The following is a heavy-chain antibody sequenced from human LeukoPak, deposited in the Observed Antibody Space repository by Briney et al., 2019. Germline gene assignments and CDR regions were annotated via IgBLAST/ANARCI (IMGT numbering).Heavy chain of an antibody. Sequence: GGSLRLSCAASGFTFSSYSMKGVRQAPGKGLEWVSSISSSSSYIYYADSVKGRFTISRDNSKNTLYLQMNSLRAEDTAVYYCAKDSYYYDSSGRLDYWGQGTLVTVSS. CDR2: ISSSSSYI. J-gene: IGHJ4*02. CDR3: AKDSYYYDSSGRLDY. V-gene: IGHV3-21*01. CDR1: GFTFSSYS. D-gene: IGHD3-22*01.